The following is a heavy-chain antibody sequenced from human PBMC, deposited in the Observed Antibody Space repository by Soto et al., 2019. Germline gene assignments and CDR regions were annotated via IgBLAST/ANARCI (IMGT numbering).Heavy chain of an antibody. V-gene: IGHV4-39*01. CDR2: IYYSGST. CDR3: ARQSRPKIMITFGGVIAF. J-gene: IGHJ4*02. CDR1: GGSISSSSYY. D-gene: IGHD3-16*02. Sequence: QLQLQESGPGLVKPSETLSLTCTVSGGSISSSSYYWGWIRQPPGKGLEWIGSIYYSGSTYYNPSLKSRVTISVDTSKNQFSLKLISVTAADTAVYYCARQSRPKIMITFGGVIAFWGQGTLVTVSS.